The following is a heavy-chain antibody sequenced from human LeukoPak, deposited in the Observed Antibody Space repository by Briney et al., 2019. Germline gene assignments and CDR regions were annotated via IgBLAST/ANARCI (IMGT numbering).Heavy chain of an antibody. CDR3: ARRNYFDL. CDR2: IYHSGNT. D-gene: IGHD1-14*01. J-gene: IGHJ2*01. V-gene: IGHV4-38-2*01. CDR1: GYSISSGYY. Sequence: PSETLSLTCAVSGYSISSGYYWGWIRQPPGKGLEWIGSIYHSGNTYPNPSLKSRVTILVDTSKNQFSLKLSSVTAADTAVYYCARRNYFDLWGRGTLVTVSS.